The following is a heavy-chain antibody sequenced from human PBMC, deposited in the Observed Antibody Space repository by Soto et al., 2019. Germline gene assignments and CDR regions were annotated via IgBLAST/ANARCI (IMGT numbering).Heavy chain of an antibody. CDR3: ARVGWFGTENWLDL. J-gene: IGHJ5*02. D-gene: IGHD3-10*01. Sequence: GSLRLSCAASGFTFSSFAMNWVRQAPGKGLEWIGYIYYSGSTNHNPSLKSRVTISVDTSKNQFSLKLSSVTAADTAVYYCARVGWFGTENWLDLWGQGTLVTVSS. V-gene: IGHV4-59*01. CDR2: IYYSGST. CDR1: GFTFSSFA.